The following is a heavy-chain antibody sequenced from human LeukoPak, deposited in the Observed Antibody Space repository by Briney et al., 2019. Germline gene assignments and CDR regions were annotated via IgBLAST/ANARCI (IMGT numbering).Heavy chain of an antibody. D-gene: IGHD1-7*01. CDR1: GGSFSGYY. V-gene: IGHV4-34*01. CDR3: ARISYNWNYGDY. Sequence: PSETLSLSCAVYGGSFSGYYWSWIRQPPGKGLEWIGEINHRGSTNYNPSLKSRVTISVDTSKNQFSLKLSSVTAADTAVYYCARISYNWNYGDYWGQGTLVTVS. J-gene: IGHJ4*02. CDR2: INHRGST.